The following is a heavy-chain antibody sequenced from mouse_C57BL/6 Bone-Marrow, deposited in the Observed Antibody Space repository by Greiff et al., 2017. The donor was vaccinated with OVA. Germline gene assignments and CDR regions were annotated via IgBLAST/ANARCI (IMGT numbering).Heavy chain of an antibody. D-gene: IGHD1-1*01. J-gene: IGHJ2*01. V-gene: IGHV1-55*01. Sequence: VQLLQPGADLVKPGASVKMSCTASGFTFTSYWITWVQQRPGQGLEWIGDIYPGSGSTNYNEKFKSKATLTVDTSSSTAYMQLSRLTSEDSAVYDGARERVRWRFYYYFDYWGQGTTLTVSS. CDR2: IYPGSGST. CDR3: ARERVRWRFYYYFDY. CDR1: GFTFTSYW.